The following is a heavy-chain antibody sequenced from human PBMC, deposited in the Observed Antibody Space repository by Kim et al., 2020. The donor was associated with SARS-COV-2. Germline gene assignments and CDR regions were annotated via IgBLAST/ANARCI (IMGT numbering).Heavy chain of an antibody. CDR3: ARSVDTAMAAITP. D-gene: IGHD5-18*01. CDR2: ISYDGSNK. J-gene: IGHJ5*02. V-gene: IGHV3-30-3*01. Sequence: GGSLRLSCAASGFTFSSYAMHWVRQAPGKGLEWVAVISYDGSNKYYADSVKGRFTISRDNSKNTLYLQMNSLRAEDTAVYYCARSVDTAMAAITPWGQGTLVTVSS. CDR1: GFTFSSYA.